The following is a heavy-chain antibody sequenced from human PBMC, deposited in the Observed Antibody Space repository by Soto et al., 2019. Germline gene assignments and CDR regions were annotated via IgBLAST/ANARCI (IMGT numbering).Heavy chain of an antibody. D-gene: IGHD6-19*01. CDR1: GFTFSGYS. CDR2: INTNGVNT. V-gene: IGHV3-64*01. Sequence: EVQLVESGGGLVQPGGSLRLSCAASGFTFSGYSMFWVRQAPGKGLEYVSAINTNGVNTFYAKSVKGRFTISRDNSKNTMDRQMGSLRAEDMAGDYCARGRVEDSSGWATYFDYWGQGTLVTVSS. J-gene: IGHJ4*02. CDR3: ARGRVEDSSGWATYFDY.